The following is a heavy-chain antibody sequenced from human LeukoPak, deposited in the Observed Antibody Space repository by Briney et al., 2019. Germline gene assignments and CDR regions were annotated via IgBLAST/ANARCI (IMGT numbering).Heavy chain of an antibody. D-gene: IGHD3-16*01. J-gene: IGHJ4*02. CDR2: IYSSGNT. Sequence: PSETLSLTCAVSGASITSSNYYWGWVRQSPGKGLEWIGNIYSSGNTYYNASLKSRVTMYIDTSKNQFSLKLSSVTAADTAVYYCARDGGRARVNYFDYWGQGTLVTVSS. CDR3: ARDGGRARVNYFDY. V-gene: IGHV4-39*07. CDR1: GASITSSNYY.